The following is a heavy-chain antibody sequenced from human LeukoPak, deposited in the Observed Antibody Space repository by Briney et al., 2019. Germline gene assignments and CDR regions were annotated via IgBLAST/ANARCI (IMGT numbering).Heavy chain of an antibody. D-gene: IGHD4-23*01. V-gene: IGHV1-8*01. CDR1: GYTFTSYD. CDR2: MNPNSGNT. Sequence: ASVKVSCKASGYTFTSYDINWVRQATVQGLEWMGWMNPNSGNTGYAQKFQGRVTMTRNTSISTAYMELSSLRSEDTAVYYCARGILSLRWPFDYWGQGTLVTVSS. CDR3: ARGILSLRWPFDY. J-gene: IGHJ4*02.